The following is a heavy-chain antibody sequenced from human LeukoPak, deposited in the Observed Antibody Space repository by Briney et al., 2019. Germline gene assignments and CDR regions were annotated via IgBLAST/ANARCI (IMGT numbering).Heavy chain of an antibody. CDR1: GFTFGSYW. CDR3: ARGGGPAFDY. CDR2: IKQDGGEK. V-gene: IGHV3-7*01. Sequence: GESLRLSCAASGFTFGSYWMSWVRQAPGKGLECVANIKQDGGEKYFADSVRGRFTISRDNAKTSLYLQMDSLRAEDTAVYYCARGGGPAFDYWGQGTLVTVSS. J-gene: IGHJ4*02.